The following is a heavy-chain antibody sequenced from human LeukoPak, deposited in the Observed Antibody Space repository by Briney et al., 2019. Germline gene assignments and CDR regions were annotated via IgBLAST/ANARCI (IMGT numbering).Heavy chain of an antibody. D-gene: IGHD2-2*01. CDR2: ISAYNGNT. CDR3: AVLDIVVVPAAISAFDI. Sequence: ASVKVSCKASGYTFTSYRISWVRQAPGQGLEWMGWISAYNGNTNYAQKLQGRVTMTTDTSTSTAYMELRSLRSDDTAVYYCAVLDIVVVPAAISAFDIWGQGTMVTVSS. J-gene: IGHJ3*02. V-gene: IGHV1-18*01. CDR1: GYTFTSYR.